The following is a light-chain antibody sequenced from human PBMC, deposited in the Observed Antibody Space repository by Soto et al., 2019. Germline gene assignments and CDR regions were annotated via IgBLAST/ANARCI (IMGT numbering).Light chain of an antibody. Sequence: QSALTQPASVSGSPGQSITVSCTGTSSDIGSYNLVSWHQHHPGKAPKLMIYAVSKRPSGVSSRFSGSKSGNTASLTISGLHAEDEAGYCCCSYAGSSTLLFGGGTKLTVL. V-gene: IGLV2-23*02. CDR3: CSYAGSSTLL. CDR1: SSDIGSYNL. CDR2: AVS. J-gene: IGLJ3*02.